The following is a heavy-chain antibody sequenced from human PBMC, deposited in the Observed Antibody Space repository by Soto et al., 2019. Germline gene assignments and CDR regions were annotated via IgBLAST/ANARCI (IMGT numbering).Heavy chain of an antibody. D-gene: IGHD6-13*01. CDR2: ISSGSNYI. V-gene: IGHV3-21*01. Sequence: VQLVESGGGLVQPGGSLRLSCAASGFTFSSYTMHWVRQAPGKGLEWVSSISSGSNYIYYADSLKGRFTISRDNAKHSLYLQMSSLRAEDTAVYYCARERYSSSDDAFDFWGQGTLVTVSS. CDR1: GFTFSSYT. CDR3: ARERYSSSDDAFDF. J-gene: IGHJ3*01.